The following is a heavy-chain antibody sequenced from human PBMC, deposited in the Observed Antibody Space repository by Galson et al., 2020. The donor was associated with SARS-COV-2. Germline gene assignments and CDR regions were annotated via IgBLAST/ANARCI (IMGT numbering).Heavy chain of an antibody. CDR1: GGSISSGGYY. CDR2: IYYSGST. V-gene: IGHV4-31*03. J-gene: IGHJ5*02. Sequence: SETLSLTCTVSGGSISSGGYYWSWIRQHPGKGLEWIGYIYYSGSTYYNPSLKSRVTISVDTSKNQFSLKLSSVTAADTAVYYCASAVRGVIISGFDWFDPWGQGTLVTVSS. CDR3: ASAVRGVIISGFDWFDP. D-gene: IGHD3-10*01.